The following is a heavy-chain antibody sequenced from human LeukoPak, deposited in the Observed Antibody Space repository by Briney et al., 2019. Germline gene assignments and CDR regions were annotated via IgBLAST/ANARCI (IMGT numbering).Heavy chain of an antibody. CDR1: GFTFSGHW. V-gene: IGHV3-74*01. Sequence: GGSLRLSCAASGFTFSGHWMHWVRQAPGKGLVWVSRINSDGSSTNYADSVKGRFTISRDNAKNTLYLQINSLRAEDTAVYYCARDYRGYSYFDYWGQGTLVTVSP. CDR3: ARDYRGYSYFDY. CDR2: INSDGSST. D-gene: IGHD5-18*01. J-gene: IGHJ4*02.